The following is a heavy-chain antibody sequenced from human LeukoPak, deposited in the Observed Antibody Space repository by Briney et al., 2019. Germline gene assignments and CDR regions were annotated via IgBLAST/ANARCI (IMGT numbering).Heavy chain of an antibody. Sequence: SQTLSLTCIVSGGSISSGGYYWSWIRQPPGKGLEWIGYIFHTGSTYYNPSLESRVTISVDRSKNQFSLKLSSVTAADTAVYYCVITVIGDWFDPWGQGTLVTVSS. V-gene: IGHV4-30-2*01. CDR1: GGSISSGGYY. CDR3: VITVIGDWFDP. D-gene: IGHD4-11*01. J-gene: IGHJ5*02. CDR2: IFHTGST.